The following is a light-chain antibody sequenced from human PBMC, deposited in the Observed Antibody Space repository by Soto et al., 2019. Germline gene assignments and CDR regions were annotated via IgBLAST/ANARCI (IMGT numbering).Light chain of an antibody. Sequence: QSALTQPASVSGSPGQSITISCTGTSSNIGTYNLVSWYQQHPGKAPKLMIYEGSKRPSGVSNRFSGSRSGNTASLTISGPQAEYEADYYCCSFALGSTPVFGGGTKLTVL. CDR2: EGS. CDR1: SSNIGTYNL. CDR3: CSFALGSTPV. V-gene: IGLV2-23*01. J-gene: IGLJ3*02.